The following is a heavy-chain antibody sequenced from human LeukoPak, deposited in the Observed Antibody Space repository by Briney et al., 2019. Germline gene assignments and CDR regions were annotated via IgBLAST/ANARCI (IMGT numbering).Heavy chain of an antibody. J-gene: IGHJ4*02. CDR3: ARTKGSVLLWFGGTRYFDY. Sequence: PSETLSLTCAVYGGSFSGYCWSWIRQPPGKGLEWIGEITHSGSTNYNPSLKSRVTISVDTSKNQFSLKLSSVTAADTAVYYCARTKGSVLLWFGGTRYFDYWGQGTLVTVSS. CDR2: ITHSGST. V-gene: IGHV4-34*01. D-gene: IGHD3-10*01. CDR1: GGSFSGYC.